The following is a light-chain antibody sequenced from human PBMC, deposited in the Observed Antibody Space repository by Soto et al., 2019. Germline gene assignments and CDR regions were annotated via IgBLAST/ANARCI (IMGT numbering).Light chain of an antibody. CDR2: AAS. V-gene: IGKV1-27*01. Sequence: DIQMTQSPSSLSASVGDRVTITCRASQGISTYLDWYQQKPGKVPKLLIYAASTLQSGVPSRFSGSGSGTDFTLTISSLQPEDVATYYCQKYNSAPPLTFGGGTKVEIK. CDR1: QGISTY. CDR3: QKYNSAPPLT. J-gene: IGKJ4*01.